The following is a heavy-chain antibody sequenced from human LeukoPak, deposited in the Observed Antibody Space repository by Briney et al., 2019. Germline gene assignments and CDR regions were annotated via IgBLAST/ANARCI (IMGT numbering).Heavy chain of an antibody. D-gene: IGHD3-22*01. CDR2: IYSGGST. CDR3: ACQSRDSYDSSGYSPDDY. CDR1: GLTVSSTYMSFTVSSTY. J-gene: IGHJ4*02. V-gene: IGHV3-66*04. Sequence: PGGSLRLSCAASGLTVSSTYMSFTVSSTYMSWVRQAPGKGLDWVSVIYSGGSTYYADSVRGRFTISRDNSKNTLYLQMNSLRAEDTAVYYCACQSRDSYDSSGYSPDDYWGQGTLVTVSS.